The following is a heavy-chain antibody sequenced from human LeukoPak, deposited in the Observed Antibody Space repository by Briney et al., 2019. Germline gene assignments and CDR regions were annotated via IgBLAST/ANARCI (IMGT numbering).Heavy chain of an antibody. J-gene: IGHJ3*02. D-gene: IGHD5-12*01. Sequence: LRLSCAASGITFDDYGMSWIRQSPGKGLEWIGNIYSGGSTYYTPSLKSRVTISVDTSKNQFSLKLSSVTAADTAIYFCARHSRSGSGGYENAFDIWGQGTMVTVSS. CDR2: IYSGGST. CDR3: ARHSRSGSGGYENAFDI. CDR1: GITFDDYG. V-gene: IGHV4-30-2*03.